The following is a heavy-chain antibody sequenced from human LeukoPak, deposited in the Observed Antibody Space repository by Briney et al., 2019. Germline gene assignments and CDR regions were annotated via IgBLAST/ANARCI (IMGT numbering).Heavy chain of an antibody. CDR3: ARDDYGDPNWFDP. D-gene: IGHD4-17*01. CDR2: IYYSGST. Sequence: SETLSLTCTVSGGSISSYYWSWIRQPPGKGLEWIGYIYYSGSTNYNPSLKSRVTISVDTSKNQFSLKLSSVTAADTAVYYCARDDYGDPNWFDPWGQGTLVTVSS. CDR1: GGSISSYY. V-gene: IGHV4-59*01. J-gene: IGHJ5*02.